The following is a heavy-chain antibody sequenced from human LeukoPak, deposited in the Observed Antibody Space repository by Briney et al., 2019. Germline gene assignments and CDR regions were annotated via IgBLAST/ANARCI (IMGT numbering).Heavy chain of an antibody. J-gene: IGHJ4*02. CDR2: VSGSGGST. D-gene: IGHD2-2*01. Sequence: PGGSLRLSCAASGFTFSSHAMSWVRQAPGKGLEWVSAVSGSGGSTKYADSVKGRFTISRDNSKNTLYLQMNSLRVEDTAVYYCAKDGIGSGGLDLLWFDYWGRGTLVTVSS. V-gene: IGHV3-23*01. CDR3: AKDGIGSGGLDLLWFDY. CDR1: GFTFSSHA.